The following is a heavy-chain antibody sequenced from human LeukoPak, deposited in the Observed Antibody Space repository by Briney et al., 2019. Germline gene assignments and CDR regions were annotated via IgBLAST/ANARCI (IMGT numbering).Heavy chain of an antibody. Sequence: SETLSLTCTVSGGSISTPGYYWGWIRQPPGKGLEWIGSLYHSGSTYYEPSLKSQATISVDKSKNQCSLKLRSVTAADTAVYYCARHALATVTDPSFDYWGQGTLVTVSS. CDR3: ARHALATVTDPSFDY. J-gene: IGHJ4*02. CDR1: GGSISTPGYY. CDR2: LYHSGST. D-gene: IGHD2-21*02. V-gene: IGHV4-39*01.